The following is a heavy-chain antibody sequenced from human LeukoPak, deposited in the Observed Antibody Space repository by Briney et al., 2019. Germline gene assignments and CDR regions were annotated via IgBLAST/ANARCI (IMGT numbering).Heavy chain of an antibody. J-gene: IGHJ4*02. CDR1: GGSMSGCH. V-gene: IGHV4-59*01. Sequence: SETLSLTCTVSGGSMSGCHWSWIRQPPGKGLEWIGYIYNSGSTNYNPSLKSRVTISVDTSKKQFSLKLSSVTAADTAVYYCARGYCSSTRCYIDYWGQGTLVTVSS. D-gene: IGHD2-2*02. CDR2: IYNSGST. CDR3: ARGYCSSTRCYIDY.